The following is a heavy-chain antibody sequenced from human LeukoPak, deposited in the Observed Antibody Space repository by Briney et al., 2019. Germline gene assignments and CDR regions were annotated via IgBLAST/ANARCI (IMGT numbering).Heavy chain of an antibody. D-gene: IGHD5-18*01. Sequence: ASVKVSCKASGYSFTGYYMHWVRQAPGQGLEWMGRINPNSGGTNYAQKFQGRVTMTRDTSISTAYMELSRLRSDDTAVYYCARESYGLSLNYWGQGTLVTVSS. V-gene: IGHV1-2*06. CDR3: ARESYGLSLNY. CDR2: INPNSGGT. CDR1: GYSFTGYY. J-gene: IGHJ4*02.